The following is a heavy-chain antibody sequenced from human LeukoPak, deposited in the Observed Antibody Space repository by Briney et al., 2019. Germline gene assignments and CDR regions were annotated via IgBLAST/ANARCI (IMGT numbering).Heavy chain of an antibody. J-gene: IGHJ5*02. CDR1: GFTFSSYA. D-gene: IGHD3-22*01. Sequence: GGSLRLSCAACGFTFSSYAMSLVRQAPGKGLEWVSAISGSGGSTYYADSVKGRFTISRDNSKNTLYLQMNSLRAEDTAVYYCAKALSWLPNWFDPWGQGTLVTVSS. CDR2: ISGSGGST. V-gene: IGHV3-23*01. CDR3: AKALSWLPNWFDP.